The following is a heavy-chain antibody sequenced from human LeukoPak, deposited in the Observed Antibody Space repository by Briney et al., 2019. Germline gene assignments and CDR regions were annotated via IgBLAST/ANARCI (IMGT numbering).Heavy chain of an antibody. CDR3: ARGGRMVRGALGRPFDY. CDR1: GGSISSYY. V-gene: IGHV4-4*07. CDR2: IYTSGST. J-gene: IGHJ4*02. Sequence: PSETLSLTCTVSGGSISSYYWSWIRQPAGKGLEWIGCIYTSGSTNYNPSLKSQVTISVDTSKNQFSLKLSSVTAADTAVYYCARGGRMVRGALGRPFDYWGQGTLVTVSS. D-gene: IGHD3-10*01.